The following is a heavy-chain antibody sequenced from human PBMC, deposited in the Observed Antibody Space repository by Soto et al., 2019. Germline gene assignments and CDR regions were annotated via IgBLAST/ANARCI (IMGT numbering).Heavy chain of an antibody. J-gene: IGHJ5*02. CDR2: IIPIFGTA. CDR3: AREISTVVTGWFDP. V-gene: IGHV1-69*12. D-gene: IGHD2-15*01. Sequence: QVQLVQSGAEVKKPGSSVKVSCKASGGTFSSYAISWVRQAPVQGLEWMGGIIPIFGTANYAQKFQGRVTITADASTSTAYMELSSLRSEDTAVYYCAREISTVVTGWFDPWGQGTLVTVSS. CDR1: GGTFSSYA.